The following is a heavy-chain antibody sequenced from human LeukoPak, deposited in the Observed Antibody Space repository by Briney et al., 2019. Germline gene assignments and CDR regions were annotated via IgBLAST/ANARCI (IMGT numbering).Heavy chain of an antibody. V-gene: IGHV5-10-1*01. J-gene: IGHJ4*02. Sequence: GESLKISCKVSTYSFTNYWISWVRQIPGKGLEWRGRIDPSDSYTNYSPSFQGHVTISADKSITTAYLQWSSLKASDTAMYYCARHDGAVTDFDSWGQGTLVTVSS. CDR1: TYSFTNYW. D-gene: IGHD1-26*01. CDR3: ARHDGAVTDFDS. CDR2: IDPSDSYT.